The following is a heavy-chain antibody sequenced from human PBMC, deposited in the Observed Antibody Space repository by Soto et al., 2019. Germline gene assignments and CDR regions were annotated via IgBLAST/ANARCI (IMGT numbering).Heavy chain of an antibody. Sequence: VASVKVSCTASGYTLTGYYMHWVRQAPGQGLEWMGWINPNSGGTNYAQKFQGWVTMTRDTSISTAYMELSRLRSDDTAVYYCARYNWNGRDDAFDIWGQGTMVTVSS. CDR3: ARYNWNGRDDAFDI. J-gene: IGHJ3*02. CDR2: INPNSGGT. CDR1: GYTLTGYY. V-gene: IGHV1-2*04. D-gene: IGHD1-1*01.